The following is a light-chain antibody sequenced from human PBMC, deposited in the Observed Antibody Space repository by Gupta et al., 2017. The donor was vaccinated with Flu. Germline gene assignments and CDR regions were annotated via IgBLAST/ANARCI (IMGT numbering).Light chain of an antibody. CDR3: TSSASRDTFV. CDR2: EVR. Sequence: SVTISCTGGSSDVGANDRVPWYKQSPGKVPKRVIYEVRNRPSGVPDRFSGSKSGNTDSLTISGLQVEDEADYYCTSSASRDTFVFGSGTKVTVL. V-gene: IGLV2-18*02. J-gene: IGLJ1*01. CDR1: SSDVGANDR.